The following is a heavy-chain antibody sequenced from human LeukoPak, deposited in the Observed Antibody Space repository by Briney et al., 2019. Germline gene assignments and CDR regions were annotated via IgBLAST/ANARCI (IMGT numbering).Heavy chain of an antibody. D-gene: IGHD6-13*01. Sequence: GGSLRLSCAASRFIFSSYGMHWVRQAPGKGLVWVSRINSDGSRTIYADSVKGRFTISRDNAKNTLYLQMNSLRAEDTAVYYCARHIAAAGPGFDYWGQGTLVTVSS. CDR1: RFIFSSYG. V-gene: IGHV3-74*01. J-gene: IGHJ4*02. CDR3: ARHIAAAGPGFDY. CDR2: INSDGSRT.